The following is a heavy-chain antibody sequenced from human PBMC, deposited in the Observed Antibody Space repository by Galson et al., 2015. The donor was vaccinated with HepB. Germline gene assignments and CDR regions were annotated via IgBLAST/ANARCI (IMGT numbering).Heavy chain of an antibody. D-gene: IGHD1-1*01. V-gene: IGHV6-1*01. CDR3: AREVHNDYYNYYMDV. CDR1: GDSVSSNTAA. J-gene: IGHJ6*03. CDR2: TYYRSKWYN. Sequence: CAISGDSVSSNTAAWIWIRQSPSRGLEWLGRTYYRSKWYNDYAVSVKSRITVNPDTSKNQFSLHLNSVTPEDTAVYYCAREVHNDYYNYYMDVWGRGTTVTVSS.